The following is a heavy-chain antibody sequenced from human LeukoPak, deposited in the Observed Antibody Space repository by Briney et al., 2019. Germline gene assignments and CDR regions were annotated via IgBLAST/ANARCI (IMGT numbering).Heavy chain of an antibody. D-gene: IGHD3-10*01. V-gene: IGHV4-4*07. J-gene: IGHJ6*03. CDR1: GGGGSISSHY. Sequence: PSETLSLTCTVSGGGGSISSHYWSWIRQPAGKGLEWIGRIYFTGTITYNPSLESRVTMSIDTSKNQFSLKLNSLTAADTAVYYCASIGVWFGDYYYMDVWGKGTTVTISS. CDR2: IYFTGTI. CDR3: ASIGVWFGDYYYMDV.